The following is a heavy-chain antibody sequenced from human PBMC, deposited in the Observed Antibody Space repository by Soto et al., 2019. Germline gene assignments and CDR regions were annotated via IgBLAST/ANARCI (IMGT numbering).Heavy chain of an antibody. J-gene: IGHJ4*02. CDR3: TRGLGGWPDY. CDR1: GYNFTSYA. V-gene: IGHV1-3*01. D-gene: IGHD1-26*01. CDR2: INAGNGNT. Sequence: QVQLVQSGAEVKKPGASVKVSCKASGYNFTSYAMHWVRQAPGQRLEWMGWINAGNGNTKYSQKFKGRVTVTRETSASTADMELSSLRSEDTAVYCWTRGLGGWPDYWGQGTLVTVSS.